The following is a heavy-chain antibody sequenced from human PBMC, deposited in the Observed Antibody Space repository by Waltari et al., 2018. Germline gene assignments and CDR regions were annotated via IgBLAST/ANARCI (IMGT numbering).Heavy chain of an antibody. D-gene: IGHD3-3*01. CDR1: GGSITSSY. J-gene: IGHJ4*02. Sequence: QLQESGPGLVKPPETLSLTCAVSGGSITSSYWSWIRQPPGKGLEWIGYSYGSGSATNYNPSLKSRVTLAVDTSKNQFSLKLTSVTAADTAMYYCAKRTSDYFDYWGQGVLVTVSS. CDR2: SYGSGSAT. V-gene: IGHV4-59*12. CDR3: AKRTSDYFDY.